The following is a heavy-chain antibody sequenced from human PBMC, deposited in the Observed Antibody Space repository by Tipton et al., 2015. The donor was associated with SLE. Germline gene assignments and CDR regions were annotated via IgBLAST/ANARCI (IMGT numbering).Heavy chain of an antibody. CDR3: AKGGSYGSPHAFDI. J-gene: IGHJ3*02. CDR1: GFTFSSYG. Sequence: SLRLSCAASGFTFSSYGMHWVRQAPGKGLEWVAVIWYDGSNKYYADSVKGRFTISRDNSKNTLYLQMNSLRAEDTAVYYCAKGGSYGSPHAFDIWGQGTMVTVSS. V-gene: IGHV3-33*06. D-gene: IGHD3-10*01. CDR2: IWYDGSNK.